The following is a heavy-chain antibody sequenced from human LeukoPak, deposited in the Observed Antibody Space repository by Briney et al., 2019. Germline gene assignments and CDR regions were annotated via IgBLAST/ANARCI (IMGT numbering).Heavy chain of an antibody. CDR3: ARDVSGSWSTDY. J-gene: IGHJ4*02. Sequence: GRSLRLSCAASGFTFSRHYMHWVRQAPGKGLEWVAVISEDGSNMYYAGSVKGRFTISRDNSKNTLDLQMDALRAEDTAVYYCARDVSGSWSTDYWGQGTPVTVSS. D-gene: IGHD3-3*01. CDR2: ISEDGSNM. V-gene: IGHV3-30*03. CDR1: GFTFSRHY.